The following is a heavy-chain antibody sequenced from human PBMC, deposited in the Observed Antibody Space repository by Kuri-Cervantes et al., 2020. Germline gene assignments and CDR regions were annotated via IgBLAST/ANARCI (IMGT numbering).Heavy chain of an antibody. CDR1: GFTFSSYE. V-gene: IGHV3-48*03. J-gene: IGHJ4*02. Sequence: GESLKISCAASGFTFSSYEMNWVRQAPGKGLEWVSYISGSGTTKYYADSVKGRFTISRDNAKNSLYLQMNSLRAEDTAVYYCARDPVDIVATPPGCWGQGTLVTVSS. CDR2: ISGSGTTK. CDR3: ARDPVDIVATPPGC. D-gene: IGHD5-12*01.